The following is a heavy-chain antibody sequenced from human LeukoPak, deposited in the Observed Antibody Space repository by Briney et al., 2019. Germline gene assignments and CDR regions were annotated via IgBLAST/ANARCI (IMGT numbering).Heavy chain of an antibody. CDR3: ASDRTTVTTRYSFDY. J-gene: IGHJ4*02. CDR2: ISYDGSNK. V-gene: IGHV3-30*04. CDR1: GFTFSSYA. D-gene: IGHD4-17*01. Sequence: GGSLRLSCAASGFTFSSYAMHWVRQAPGKGLEWVAVISYDGSNKYYADSVKGRFTISRDNSKNTLFLQMNSLRAEDTAVYYCASDRTTVTTRYSFDYWGQGALVTVSS.